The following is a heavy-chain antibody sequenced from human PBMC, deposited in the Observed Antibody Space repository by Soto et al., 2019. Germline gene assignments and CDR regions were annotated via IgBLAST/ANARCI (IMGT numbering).Heavy chain of an antibody. CDR2: ISPDSDYI. D-gene: IGHD1-1*01. Sequence: AGGSLSLPCAASGFTFSTYSMNWVRQAPGKGLEWVSSISPDSDYIYYADSVKGRFTISRDNAKNSLYLQINSLRAEDTAVFYCVRPRGDGTFDFWGQGTLVTVSS. CDR3: VRPRGDGTFDF. V-gene: IGHV3-21*01. J-gene: IGHJ4*02. CDR1: GFTFSTYS.